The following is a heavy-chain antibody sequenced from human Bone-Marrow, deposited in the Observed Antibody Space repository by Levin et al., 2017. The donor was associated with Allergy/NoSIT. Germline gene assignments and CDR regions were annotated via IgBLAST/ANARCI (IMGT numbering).Heavy chain of an antibody. V-gene: IGHV3-74*01. J-gene: IGHJ4*02. Sequence: GGSLRLSCAASGFTFSSYWMHWVRQAPGEGLVWVGRINIDGSHTAYADSVKGRFTISRDNARNTLYLQMSWLRAEDTAVYYCARRVDTDVVNIYFDSWGQGTLVTVSS. CDR1: GFTFSSYW. CDR3: ARRVDTDVVNIYFDS. D-gene: IGHD5-18*01. CDR2: INIDGSHT.